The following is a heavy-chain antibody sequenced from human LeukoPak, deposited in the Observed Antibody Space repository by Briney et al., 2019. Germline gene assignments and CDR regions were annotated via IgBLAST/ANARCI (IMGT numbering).Heavy chain of an antibody. CDR2: IIPIFGTA. V-gene: IGHV1-69*13. Sequence: ASVKVSFKASGGTFSSYAISWVRQAPGQGLEWMGGIIPIFGTANYAQKFQGRVTITADESTSTAYMELSSLRSEDTAVYYCARDRPSLTGFDYWGQGTLVTVSS. D-gene: IGHD3-9*01. CDR3: ARDRPSLTGFDY. CDR1: GGTFSSYA. J-gene: IGHJ4*02.